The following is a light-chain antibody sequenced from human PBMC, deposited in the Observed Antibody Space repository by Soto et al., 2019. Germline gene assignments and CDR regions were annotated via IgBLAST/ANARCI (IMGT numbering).Light chain of an antibody. CDR1: QSISSY. CDR3: QRSYSGPLT. CDR2: AAS. J-gene: IGKJ4*02. V-gene: IGKV1-39*01. Sequence: DIQRTQSPSSLSASVGDRVTITCRASQSISSYLNWYQQKPGKAPKVLIYAASSLQSGVPSRISGIGSWTDFTLSISSLQPEELTTYYCQRSYSGPLTFGGGTKVDIK.